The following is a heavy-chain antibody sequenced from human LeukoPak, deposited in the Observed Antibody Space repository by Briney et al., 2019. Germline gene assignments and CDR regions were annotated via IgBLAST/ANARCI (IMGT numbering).Heavy chain of an antibody. J-gene: IGHJ4*02. V-gene: IGHV3-30*07. CDR3: ARAVAGPGGDY. CDR2: ISYDGSNK. Sequence: WVAVISYDGSNKYYADSVKGRFTISRDNSKNTLYLQMNSLRAEDTAVYYCARAVAGPGGDYWGQGTLVAVSS. D-gene: IGHD6-19*01.